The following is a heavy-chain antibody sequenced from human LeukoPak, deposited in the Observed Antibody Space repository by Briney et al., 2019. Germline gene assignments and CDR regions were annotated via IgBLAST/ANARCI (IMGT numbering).Heavy chain of an antibody. J-gene: IGHJ4*02. D-gene: IGHD6-19*01. V-gene: IGHV3-21*01. CDR2: ISSSSSYI. Sequence: GGSLRLSCAASGFTFSSYSMNWVRQAPGKGLEWVSSISSSSSYIYYADSVKGRFTISRDNAKNSLYLQMNSLRAEDTAVYYCARDWLEVVGTGEDYWGQGTLVTVSS. CDR1: GFTFSSYS. CDR3: ARDWLEVVGTGEDY.